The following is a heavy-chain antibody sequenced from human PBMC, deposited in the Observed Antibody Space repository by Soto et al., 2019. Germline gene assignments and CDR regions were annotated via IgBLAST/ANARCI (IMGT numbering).Heavy chain of an antibody. CDR3: ARVNDDSSGYRPVDC. V-gene: IGHV3-7*01. D-gene: IGHD3-22*01. J-gene: IGHJ4*02. CDR2: IKQDESEK. Sequence: PGGSLRLSCAASGFTYSAYWMKWVRQAPGKGLEWVANIKQDESEKYYVDSVKGRFTISRDNAKNSLYLQMNSLRAEDTAVYYCARVNDDSSGYRPVDCWGQGTLVTVSS. CDR1: GFTYSAYW.